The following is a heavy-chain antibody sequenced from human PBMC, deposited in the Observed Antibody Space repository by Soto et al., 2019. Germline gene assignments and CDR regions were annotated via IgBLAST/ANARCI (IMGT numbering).Heavy chain of an antibody. CDR2: LSGGGANT. CDR1: GYSFTSYW. V-gene: IGHV3-23*01. Sequence: ESLKICCKGSGYSFTSYWISWVRQAAGKGPQWVSGLSGGGANTFYIDSVRGRFTISVDNSKNTVYLQMDSLRADDTAVYYCARWSGYADEWGQGPLVTVSS. D-gene: IGHD4-17*01. J-gene: IGHJ1*01. CDR3: ARWSGYADE.